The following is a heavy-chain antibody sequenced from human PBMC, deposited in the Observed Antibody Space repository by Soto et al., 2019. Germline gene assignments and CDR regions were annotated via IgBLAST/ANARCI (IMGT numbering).Heavy chain of an antibody. CDR1: GASISKTSSY. J-gene: IGHJ2*01. V-gene: IGHV4-39*01. CDR3: VRRVNIPSWYFDL. D-gene: IGHD2-21*01. Sequence: QVELQQSGPGVVRPSETLSLTCSVSGASISKTSSYWGWIRQPPGKGLEWIGSINYSGTAYYSPSLTSRATLSVDTSANQFSLRLMSVTAADTAFYFCVRRVNIPSWYFDLWGR. CDR2: INYSGTA.